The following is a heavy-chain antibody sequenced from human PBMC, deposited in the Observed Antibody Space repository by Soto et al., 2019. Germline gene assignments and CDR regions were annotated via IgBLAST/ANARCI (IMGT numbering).Heavy chain of an antibody. CDR1: GFTFSSYN. J-gene: IGHJ5*01. D-gene: IGHD2-2*01. CDR2: ISSRRSTI. CDR3: ARDCPGSSTSCYGNEWFDS. Sequence: EVQLVETGGGLVQPGGSLRLSCAASGFTFSSYNMNWVRQAPGKGLEWVSYISSRRSTIYYADSVKGRFTISRDNAKNSLYLQMNSLRAEDTAVYYCARDCPGSSTSCYGNEWFDSWGQGTLVTVSS. V-gene: IGHV3-48*01.